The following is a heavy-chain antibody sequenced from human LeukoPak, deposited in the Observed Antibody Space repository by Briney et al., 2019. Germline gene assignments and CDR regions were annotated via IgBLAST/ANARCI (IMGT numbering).Heavy chain of an antibody. CDR3: ASTQGQYYDYVWGSYRYTGLDY. CDR1: GYTFTSYA. J-gene: IGHJ4*02. Sequence: ASVEVSCKASGYTFTSYAMHWVRQAPGQRLEWMGWINAGNGNTKYSQKFQGRVTITRDTSASTAYMELSSLRSEDTAVYYCASTQGQYYDYVWGSYRYTGLDYWGQGTLVTVSS. V-gene: IGHV1-3*01. D-gene: IGHD3-16*02. CDR2: INAGNGNT.